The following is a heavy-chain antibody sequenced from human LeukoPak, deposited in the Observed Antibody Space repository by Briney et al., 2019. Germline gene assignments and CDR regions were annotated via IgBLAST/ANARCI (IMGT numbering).Heavy chain of an antibody. CDR2: ISGSGDST. D-gene: IGHD3-16*01. CDR1: GFTFSSYA. Sequence: GGSLRLSCAASGFTFSSYAMSCVRHAPGKGLEWVSAISGSGDSTYYADSVKGRFTISRDNSKNTLYLQMNSLRAEDTAVYYCAKVADTNYDYVWGINFDYWGQGTLVTVSS. J-gene: IGHJ4*02. V-gene: IGHV3-23*01. CDR3: AKVADTNYDYVWGINFDY.